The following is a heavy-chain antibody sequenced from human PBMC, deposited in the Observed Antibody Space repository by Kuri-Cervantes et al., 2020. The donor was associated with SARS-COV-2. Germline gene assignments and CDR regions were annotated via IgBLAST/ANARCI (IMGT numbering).Heavy chain of an antibody. V-gene: IGHV3-30-3*01. Sequence: GGSLRLSCAASGFTFSSYAMHWVRQAPGKGLEWVAVISYDGSNKYYADSVKGRFTISRDNSKNTLYLQMNSLKTEDTAVYYCTATRDKDIVVVPAAIPGPNFDYWGQGTLVTVSS. D-gene: IGHD2-2*02. CDR3: TATRDKDIVVVPAAIPGPNFDY. CDR1: GFTFSSYA. CDR2: ISYDGSNK. J-gene: IGHJ4*02.